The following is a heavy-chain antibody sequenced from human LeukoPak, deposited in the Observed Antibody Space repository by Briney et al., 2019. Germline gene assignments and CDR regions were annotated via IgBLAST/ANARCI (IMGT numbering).Heavy chain of an antibody. CDR3: ARVRLGELSTIDF. J-gene: IGHJ4*02. D-gene: IGHD3-16*02. CDR2: ISSSSSTI. CDR1: GFTFSSYS. Sequence: GGSLRLSCAASGFTFSSYSINWVRQAPGKGLEWVSYISSSSSTIYYADSVKGRFTISRDNAKNSLYLQMNSLRAEDTAVYYCARVRLGELSTIDFWGQGTLVTVSS. V-gene: IGHV3-48*04.